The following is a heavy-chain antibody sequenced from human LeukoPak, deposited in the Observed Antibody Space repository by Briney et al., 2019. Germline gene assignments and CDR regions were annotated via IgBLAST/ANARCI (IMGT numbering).Heavy chain of an antibody. CDR3: ASSRTKVRGVIY. J-gene: IGHJ4*02. D-gene: IGHD3-10*01. V-gene: IGHV3-66*01. Sequence: GGSLRLSCAASGFTVSSNYMSWVRQAPGKGLEWVSVIYSGGSTYYADSVKGRFTISRDNSKNTLYLQMNSLRAEDTAVYYCASSRTKVRGVIYWGQGTLVTVSS. CDR2: IYSGGST. CDR1: GFTVSSNY.